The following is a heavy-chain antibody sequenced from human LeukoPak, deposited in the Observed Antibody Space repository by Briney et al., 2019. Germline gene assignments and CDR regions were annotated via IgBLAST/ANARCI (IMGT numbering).Heavy chain of an antibody. CDR1: GYTFIGYY. CDR3: ARGPTVTTNLDY. V-gene: IGHV1-2*02. Sequence: GASVKVSCKASGYTFIGYYIHWVRQAPGPGLEWMGWINPNSGGTNYAQKCQGRVTMTRDTSISTAFMELSRLRSDDTAVYYCARGPTVTTNLDYWGQGTLVTVSS. J-gene: IGHJ4*02. D-gene: IGHD4-17*01. CDR2: INPNSGGT.